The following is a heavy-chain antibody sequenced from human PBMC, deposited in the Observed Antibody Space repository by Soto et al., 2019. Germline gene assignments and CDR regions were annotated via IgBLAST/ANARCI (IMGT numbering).Heavy chain of an antibody. CDR1: GYTFTRYG. J-gene: IGHJ4*02. Sequence: QVQLVQSGAEVKKPGASVKVSCKASGYTFTRYGISWVRQAPGQGLEWMGWISDHNGNTDYAQKFQGRVTMTTDTSTNTAYMELRSLTSDDTAVYYCARDRSSSDYWGQGTLATVSS. CDR2: ISDHNGNT. V-gene: IGHV1-18*01. D-gene: IGHD6-6*01. CDR3: ARDRSSSDY.